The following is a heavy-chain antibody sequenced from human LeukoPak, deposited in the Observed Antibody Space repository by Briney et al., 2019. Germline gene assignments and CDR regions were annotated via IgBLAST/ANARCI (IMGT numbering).Heavy chain of an antibody. D-gene: IGHD3-22*01. V-gene: IGHV4-34*01. CDR2: INHSGST. CDR3: ARHHDSSGYYQQFDY. CDR1: GGSFSGYY. J-gene: IGHJ4*02. Sequence: SETLSLTCAVYGGSFSGYYWSWIRQPPGKGLEWIGEINHSGSTYYNPSLKSRVTISVDTSKNQFSLKLSSVTAADTAVYYCARHHDSSGYYQQFDYWGQGTLVTVSS.